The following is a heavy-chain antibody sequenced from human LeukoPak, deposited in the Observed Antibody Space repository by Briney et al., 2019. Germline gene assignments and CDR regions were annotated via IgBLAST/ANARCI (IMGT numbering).Heavy chain of an antibody. CDR1: GFTFDDHA. D-gene: IGHD5-24*01. Sequence: TGGSLRLSCAASGFTFDDHAMHWVRQAPGKGLEWVSGISWNSGSIGYADSVKGRFTISRDNAKNSLYLQMNSLRAEDTAVYYCARRDAYYYYMDVWGKGTTVTISS. V-gene: IGHV3-9*01. CDR3: ARRDAYYYYMDV. J-gene: IGHJ6*03. CDR2: ISWNSGSI.